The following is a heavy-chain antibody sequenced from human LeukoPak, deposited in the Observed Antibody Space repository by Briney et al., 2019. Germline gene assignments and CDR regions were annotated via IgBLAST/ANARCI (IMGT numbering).Heavy chain of an antibody. Sequence: PSETLSLTCAVYGGSFSGYYWSWIRQPPGKGLEWIGEINHSGSTNYNPSLKSRVTISVDTSKNQFSLKLSSVTAADTAVYYCARVPWRYCSGGSCYSPAAAFDYWGQGTLVTVSS. D-gene: IGHD2-15*01. CDR1: GGSFSGYY. CDR3: ARVPWRYCSGGSCYSPAAAFDY. V-gene: IGHV4-34*01. J-gene: IGHJ4*02. CDR2: INHSGST.